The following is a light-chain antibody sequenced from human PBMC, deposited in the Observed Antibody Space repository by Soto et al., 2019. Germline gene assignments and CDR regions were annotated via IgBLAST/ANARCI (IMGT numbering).Light chain of an antibody. V-gene: IGLV2-14*01. CDR3: TSYTSSNTLVV. J-gene: IGLJ1*01. Sequence: QSVLTQPASVSGSPGQSITVSCTGTSSDVGGYNYVSWYQQHPGKAPKLMIYDVSNRPSGVSNRFSGSKSGNTASLTISGLQAEDEADYSCTSYTSSNTLVVFGTGTKVTVL. CDR2: DVS. CDR1: SSDVGGYNY.